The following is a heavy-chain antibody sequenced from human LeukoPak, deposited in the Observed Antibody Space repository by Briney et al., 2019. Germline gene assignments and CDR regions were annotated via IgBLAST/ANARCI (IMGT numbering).Heavy chain of an antibody. CDR3: AKALIRGVMYY. Sequence: GGSLRLSCAASGFTFDDYAMHWVRQAPGKGLEWVSGISWNSGSIGYADSVKGRFTISRDNAKNSLYLQMNSLRAEDTALSYCAKALIRGVMYYWGQGTLVTVSS. D-gene: IGHD3-10*01. CDR2: ISWNSGSI. V-gene: IGHV3-9*01. J-gene: IGHJ4*02. CDR1: GFTFDDYA.